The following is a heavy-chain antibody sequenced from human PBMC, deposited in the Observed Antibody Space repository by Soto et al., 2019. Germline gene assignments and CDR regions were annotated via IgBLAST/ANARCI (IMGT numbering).Heavy chain of an antibody. D-gene: IGHD4-17*01. J-gene: IGHJ4*02. CDR2: ISPDGKTT. V-gene: IGHV3-74*01. CDR3: ANHGGNSLALDS. CDR1: GFNFDNYW. Sequence: PGGSLRLSCQGTGFNFDNYWMYWVRQAPGKGLEWVAHISPDGKTTNYAGSVRGRFTISRDNAKNTFFLQLNSLRAEDTAVFYCANHGGNSLALDSWGPGXLVTVSS.